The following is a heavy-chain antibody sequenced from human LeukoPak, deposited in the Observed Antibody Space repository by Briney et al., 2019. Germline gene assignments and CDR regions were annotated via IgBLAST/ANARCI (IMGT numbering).Heavy chain of an antibody. Sequence: GGSLRLSCAASGFTFSGSAMHWVRQASGKGLEWVGRIRSKANSYATAYAAPVKGRFTISRDDSKNTAYLQMNSLKTEDTAVYYCTRPLYYYGSGSLDYWGQGTLVTVSS. V-gene: IGHV3-73*01. CDR2: IRSKANSYAT. D-gene: IGHD3-10*01. J-gene: IGHJ4*02. CDR3: TRPLYYYGSGSLDY. CDR1: GFTFSGSA.